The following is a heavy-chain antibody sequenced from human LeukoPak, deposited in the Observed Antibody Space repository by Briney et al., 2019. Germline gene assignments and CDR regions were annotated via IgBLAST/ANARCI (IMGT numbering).Heavy chain of an antibody. V-gene: IGHV1-8*01. CDR3: ASSTYYYDSSGYYWGILGY. D-gene: IGHD3-22*01. CDR1: GYTFTSYD. J-gene: IGHJ4*02. Sequence: GASVKVSCKASGYTFTSYDINWVRQATGQGLERMGWMNPNSGNTGYAQKFQGRVTMTRNTSISTAYMELSSLRSEDTAVYYCASSTYYYDSSGYYWGILGYWGQGTLVTVSS. CDR2: MNPNSGNT.